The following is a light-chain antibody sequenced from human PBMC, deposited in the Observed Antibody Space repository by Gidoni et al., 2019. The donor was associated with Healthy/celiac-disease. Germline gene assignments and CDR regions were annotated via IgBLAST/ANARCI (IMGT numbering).Light chain of an antibody. Sequence: DIELTQSPATLSLSPGERDTLSCRASQSVSSYLAWYQQKPGQAPRILIYDASNRATGIPARFIGSGSGTDFTLTISSLEPEDFAVYYCQQRSNWRTFGQGTKVEIK. CDR2: DAS. CDR1: QSVSSY. V-gene: IGKV3-11*01. CDR3: QQRSNWRT. J-gene: IGKJ1*01.